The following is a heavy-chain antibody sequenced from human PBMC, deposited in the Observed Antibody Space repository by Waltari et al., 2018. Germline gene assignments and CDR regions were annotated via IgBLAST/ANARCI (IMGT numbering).Heavy chain of an antibody. D-gene: IGHD3-16*02. CDR3: ARGVNYDYIWGSYRYTPDYFDY. Sequence: QVQLQQWGAGLLKPSETLSLTCAVDGGSFSGYYWSWIRQPPGKGQEWIGEINHSGSTNYNPSLKSRVTISVDTSKNQFSLKLSSVTAADTAVYYCARGVNYDYIWGSYRYTPDYFDYWGQGTLVTVSS. J-gene: IGHJ4*02. V-gene: IGHV4-34*01. CDR2: INHSGST. CDR1: GGSFSGYY.